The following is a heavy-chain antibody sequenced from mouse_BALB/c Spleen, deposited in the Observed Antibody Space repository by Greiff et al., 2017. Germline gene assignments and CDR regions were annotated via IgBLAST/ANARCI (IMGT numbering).Heavy chain of an antibody. J-gene: IGHJ4*01. Sequence: EVKLMESGAELVRPGALVKLSCKASGFNIKDYYMHWVKQRPEQGLEWIGWIDPENGNTIYDPKFQGKASITADTSSNTAYLQLSSLTSEDTAVYYCARAPAIYDGPYAMDYWGQGTSVTVSS. CDR2: IDPENGNT. D-gene: IGHD2-3*01. V-gene: IGHV14-1*02. CDR3: ARAPAIYDGPYAMDY. CDR1: GFNIKDYY.